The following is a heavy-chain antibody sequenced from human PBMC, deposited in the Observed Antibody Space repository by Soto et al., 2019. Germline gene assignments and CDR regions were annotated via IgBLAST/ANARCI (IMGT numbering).Heavy chain of an antibody. V-gene: IGHV1-2*04. CDR2: INPNSGGT. J-gene: IGHJ6*02. Sequence: ASVKVSCKASGYTFTGYYMHWVRQAPGQGLEWMGWINPNSGGTNYAQKFQGWVTMTRDTSISTAYMELSRLRSDDTAVYYCARGRGGIAAAGMVGAGMDVWGQGTTVTVSS. CDR1: GYTFTGYY. D-gene: IGHD6-13*01. CDR3: ARGRGGIAAAGMVGAGMDV.